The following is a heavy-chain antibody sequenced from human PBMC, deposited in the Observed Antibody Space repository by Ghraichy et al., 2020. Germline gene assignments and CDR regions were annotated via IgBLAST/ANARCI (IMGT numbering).Heavy chain of an antibody. CDR3: AREISASSGTFDY. Sequence: SETLSLTCTVSGGSISSYYWSWIRQPPGKGLEWIGYIYYSGSTNYNPSLKSRVTISVDTSKNQFSLKLSSVTAADTAVYYCAREISASSGTFDYWGQGTLVTVSS. CDR2: IYYSGST. V-gene: IGHV4-59*01. CDR1: GGSISSYY. D-gene: IGHD3-10*01. J-gene: IGHJ4*02.